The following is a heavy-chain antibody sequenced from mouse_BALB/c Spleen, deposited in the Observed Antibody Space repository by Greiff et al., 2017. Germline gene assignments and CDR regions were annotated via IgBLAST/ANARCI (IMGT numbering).Heavy chain of an antibody. J-gene: IGHJ3*01. CDR1: GFSLTGYG. D-gene: IGHD1-2*01. V-gene: IGHV2-6-7*01. Sequence: VQGVESGPGLVAPSQSLSITCTVSGFSLTGYGVNWVRQPPGKGLEWLGMIWGDGSTDYNSALKSRLSISKDNSKSQVFLKMNSLQTDDTARYYCAREGDYGYDWFAYWGQGTLVTVSA. CDR2: IWGDGST. CDR3: AREGDYGYDWFAY.